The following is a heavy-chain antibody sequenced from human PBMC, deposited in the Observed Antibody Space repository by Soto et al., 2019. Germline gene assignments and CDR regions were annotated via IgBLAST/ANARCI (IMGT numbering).Heavy chain of an antibody. J-gene: IGHJ5*02. Sequence: QVLLVQSGAEMKQPGSSVSVSCRASGDSFTNYAFTWVRQAPGQGPEWLGGILLALGTPHYSQRFQGRLTIPADESSSTVYMELGSLRLDDTAVYYCGRYCTNTKCRGGYYLDLWGQGTLLTVSS. CDR2: ILLALGTP. CDR1: GDSFTNYA. V-gene: IGHV1-69*01. D-gene: IGHD2-8*01. CDR3: GRYCTNTKCRGGYYLDL.